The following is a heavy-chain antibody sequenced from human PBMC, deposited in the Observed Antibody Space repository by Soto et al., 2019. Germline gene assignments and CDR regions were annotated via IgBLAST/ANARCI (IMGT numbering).Heavy chain of an antibody. CDR2: ISPNSGGT. CDR1: GYTFTNYY. J-gene: IGHJ4*02. V-gene: IGHV1-2*02. CDR3: AREKNYYETSGYFAY. D-gene: IGHD3-22*01. Sequence: ASVKVSCKASGYTFTNYYIHWVRQALGQGLEWMGCISPNSGGTNSARKFQGRITMSRDTSINTVYMELSGLRSDDTAVYYCAREKNYYETSGYFAYWGQGTLVTVSS.